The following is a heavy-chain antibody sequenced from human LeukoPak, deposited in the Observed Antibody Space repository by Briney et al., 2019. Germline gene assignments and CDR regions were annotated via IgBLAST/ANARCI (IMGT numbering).Heavy chain of an antibody. D-gene: IGHD2-15*01. CDR3: AKTAPLNCSGGSCYRTKRKPSFYYFDY. CDR2: ISGSGGST. J-gene: IGHJ4*02. Sequence: PGGSLRLSCAASGFTFSNYAMSWVRQAPGKGLEWVSAISGSGGSTYYADSVKGRFTISRDNSKNTLYLQMNSLRAEDTAVYYCAKTAPLNCSGGSCYRTKRKPSFYYFDYWGQGTLVTVSS. V-gene: IGHV3-23*01. CDR1: GFTFSNYA.